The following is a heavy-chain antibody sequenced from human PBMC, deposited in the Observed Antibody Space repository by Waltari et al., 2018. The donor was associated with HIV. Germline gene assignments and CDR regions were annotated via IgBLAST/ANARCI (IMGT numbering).Heavy chain of an antibody. J-gene: IGHJ5*02. CDR2: MNTSTGNA. V-gene: IGHV1-8*02. CDR3: STSRPGAMFGDA. Sequence: QGQLVQSGAEVKQSGASVRISCKASGYPFTNYDLNWLRQATGQGLGWMGWMNTSTGNAGFAHNFQGRVVMTRDIPINTAYMELSGLTSHDAAVYYCSTSRPGAMFGDAWGQGTLVTVSS. D-gene: IGHD3-3*01. CDR1: GYPFTNYD.